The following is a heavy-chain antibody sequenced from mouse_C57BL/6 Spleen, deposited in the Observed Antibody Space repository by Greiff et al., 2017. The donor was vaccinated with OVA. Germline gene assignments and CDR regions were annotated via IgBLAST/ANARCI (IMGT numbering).Heavy chain of an antibody. V-gene: IGHV5-9*01. D-gene: IGHD1-1*01. CDR3: ARQGGITTVVATYWYFDV. Sequence: DVQLVESGGGLVKPGGSLKLSCAASGFTFSSYTMSWVRQTPEKRLEWVATISGGGGNTYYPDSVKGRFTISRDNAKNTLYLQMSSLRSEDTALYYCARQGGITTVVATYWYFDVWGTGTTVTVSS. CDR2: ISGGGGNT. J-gene: IGHJ1*03. CDR1: GFTFSSYT.